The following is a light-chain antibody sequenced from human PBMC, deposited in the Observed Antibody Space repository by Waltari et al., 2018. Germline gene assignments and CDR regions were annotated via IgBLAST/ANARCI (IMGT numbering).Light chain of an antibody. J-gene: IGLJ3*02. CDR1: ALPKTS. Sequence: SYELTQPPSVSVSPGQTARITSSGDALPKTSAYWYQQKPGQAPVLVIYKDSERPSGIPERFSGSSSGTTVTLTISGVQAEDEADYYCQSADSSGTYHWVFGGGTKLTVL. V-gene: IGLV3-25*03. CDR2: KDS. CDR3: QSADSSGTYHWV.